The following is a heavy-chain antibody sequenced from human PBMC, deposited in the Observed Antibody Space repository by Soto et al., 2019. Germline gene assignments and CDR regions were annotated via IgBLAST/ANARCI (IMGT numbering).Heavy chain of an antibody. CDR2: IIPIFGTA. D-gene: IGHD6-6*01. CDR3: ARGYSRSPLLTTNYDYYYYGIDV. J-gene: IGHJ6*02. CDR1: GGTFSSYA. V-gene: IGHV1-69*13. Sequence: SVKVSCKASGGTFSSYAISWVRQAPGQGLEWMGGIIPIFGTANYAQKFQGRVTITADESTSTAYMELSSLRSEDTAVYYCARGYSRSPLLTTNYDYYYYGIDVWGQGTTVPVSS.